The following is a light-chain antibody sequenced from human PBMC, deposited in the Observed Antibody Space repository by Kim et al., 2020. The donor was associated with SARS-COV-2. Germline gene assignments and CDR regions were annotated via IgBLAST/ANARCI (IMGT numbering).Light chain of an antibody. J-gene: IGKJ4*01. CDR3: QQYYATPPT. CDR2: WAS. Sequence: RATFNCKSSQSLLSRSKSKSHLAWYQQKPGQPPKLLVYWASTRESGVPDRFSGSESGTDFTLTISSLQAEDVAVYYCQQYYATPPTFGGGTKVDIK. V-gene: IGKV4-1*01. CDR1: QSLLSRSKSKSH.